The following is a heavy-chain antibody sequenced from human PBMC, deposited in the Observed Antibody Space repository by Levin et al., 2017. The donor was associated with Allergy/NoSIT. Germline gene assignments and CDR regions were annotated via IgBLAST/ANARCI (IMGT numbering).Heavy chain of an antibody. Sequence: GESLKISCAASGFTFSSYWMHWVRQAPGKGLVWVSRINTDGSSTSYADSVKGRFTISRDNAKNTLYLQMNSLRAEDTAVYYCARARYCSGGSCDGLGDYWGQGTLVTVSS. J-gene: IGHJ4*02. CDR1: GFTFSSYW. CDR2: INTDGSST. D-gene: IGHD2-15*01. CDR3: ARARYCSGGSCDGLGDY. V-gene: IGHV3-74*01.